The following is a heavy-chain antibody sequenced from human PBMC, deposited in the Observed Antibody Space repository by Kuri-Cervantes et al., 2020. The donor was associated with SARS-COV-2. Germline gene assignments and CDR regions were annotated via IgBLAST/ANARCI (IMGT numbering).Heavy chain of an antibody. V-gene: IGHV3-23*01. D-gene: IGHD6-19*01. Sequence: GESLKISCAASGFTFSIYAMSWVRQAPGKGLEWVSSISGSGGSTYYADSVKGQFTISRDNSKKTLYLQMNSLRAEDTAIYYCATDSSGWFRDFDYWGQGTLVTVSS. CDR2: ISGSGGST. J-gene: IGHJ4*02. CDR1: GFTFSIYA. CDR3: ATDSSGWFRDFDY.